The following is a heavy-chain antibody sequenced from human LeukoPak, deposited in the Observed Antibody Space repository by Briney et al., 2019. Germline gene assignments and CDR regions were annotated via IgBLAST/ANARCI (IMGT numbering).Heavy chain of an antibody. V-gene: IGHV3-48*01. D-gene: IGHD1-1*01. CDR1: GFSFSGYV. CDR3: ARVGSRYGPPNS. Sequence: GGSLRLSCAPSGFSFSGYVMSWVRQAPGKGLEWISYISSDAKTVNYADSVKGRFTISRDNAKNSLYLQMNSLSADDTAVYYCARVGSRYGPPNSWGQGTLVTVS. CDR2: ISSDAKTV. J-gene: IGHJ4*02.